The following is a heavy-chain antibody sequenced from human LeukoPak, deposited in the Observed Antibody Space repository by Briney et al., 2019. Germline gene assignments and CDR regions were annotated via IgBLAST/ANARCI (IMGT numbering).Heavy chain of an antibody. CDR1: GYNFTTYD. V-gene: IGHV1-8*01. CDR3: ARPVLYYYDSSGLGY. Sequence: ASVKVSCKASGYNFTTYDFTWVRQATGQGLEWMGWMNPNDGKTGYALKFQGRVTMTWDSSTGTAYMELRSLRSDDTAVYYCARPVLYYYDSSGLGYWGQGTLVTVSS. D-gene: IGHD3-22*01. J-gene: IGHJ4*02. CDR2: MNPNDGKT.